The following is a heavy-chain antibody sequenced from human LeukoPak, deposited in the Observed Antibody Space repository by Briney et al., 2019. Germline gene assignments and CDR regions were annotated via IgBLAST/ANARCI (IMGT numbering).Heavy chain of an antibody. V-gene: IGHV3-7*01. CDR1: GFTFSTYW. CDR3: ARAYQLPLF. CDR2: IKQDGSEK. J-gene: IGHJ4*02. Sequence: GGSLRLSCAASGFTFSTYWMGWVRQSPGKGLEWVANIKQDGSEKHSVDTVKGRVTLSTDKTTKSLYLHIKTLRAEDTAVYYCARAYQLPLFWGQGTLVTVSS. D-gene: IGHD2-2*01.